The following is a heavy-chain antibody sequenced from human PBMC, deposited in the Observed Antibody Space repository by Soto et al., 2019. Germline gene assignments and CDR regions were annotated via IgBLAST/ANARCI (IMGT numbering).Heavy chain of an antibody. D-gene: IGHD3-10*01. CDR2: VYTSGST. V-gene: IGHV4-4*07. Sequence: QVQLQESGPGLVKPSETLSLSCTVSGASMNNYFWSWIRQPAGKGLEWLGRVYTSGSTDYNPSLKSRVTMSVDTSKKQVALKLSPIRAADTGLYYCARDEPATGEAFDLWGQGTMVNVSS. CDR1: GASMNNYF. CDR3: ARDEPATGEAFDL. J-gene: IGHJ3*01.